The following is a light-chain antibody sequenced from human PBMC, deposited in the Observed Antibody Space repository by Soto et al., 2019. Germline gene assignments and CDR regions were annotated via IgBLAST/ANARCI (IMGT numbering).Light chain of an antibody. Sequence: DVQMPQSPSTLSASVGDRVTITCRASQSISGRLAWYQQRPGTAPKLMIYKASTLETGVPSRCSCSGSAAEYALNIDDLPLDEFEAYYCEEYAGYSRAFGQGTDVEIK. CDR2: KAS. CDR3: EEYAGYSRA. J-gene: IGKJ1*01. V-gene: IGKV1-5*03. CDR1: QSISGR.